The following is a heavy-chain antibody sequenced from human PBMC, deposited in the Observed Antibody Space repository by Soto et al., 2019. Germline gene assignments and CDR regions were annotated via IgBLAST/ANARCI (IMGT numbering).Heavy chain of an antibody. Sequence: PGGSLRLSCTASGFSFSTHAMSWVRQAPGKGLEWVSSISSGGTTTFYAASVEGRFTISRDKSKNTLYLQMNSLGADDTAVYYCAREGGSIGGWFGRKFDSWGQGTQVTVSS. CDR2: ISSGGTTT. CDR1: GFSFSTHA. CDR3: AREGGSIGGWFGRKFDS. V-gene: IGHV3-23*01. J-gene: IGHJ4*02. D-gene: IGHD6-19*01.